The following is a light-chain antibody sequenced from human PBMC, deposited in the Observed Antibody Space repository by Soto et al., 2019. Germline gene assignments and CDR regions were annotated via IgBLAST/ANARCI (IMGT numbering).Light chain of an antibody. J-gene: IGLJ2*01. CDR1: SSYVGGYNY. CDR2: DVS. Sequence: QSVLTQPRSVSGSPGQSVTVSCTGTSSYVGGYNYVSWYQQHPGKAPKLMIYDVSKRPSGVPDRFAGSKSGNTASLTISGLQAEDEADYYCCSYAGSYTFEVFGGGTKLTVL. V-gene: IGLV2-11*01. CDR3: CSYAGSYTFEV.